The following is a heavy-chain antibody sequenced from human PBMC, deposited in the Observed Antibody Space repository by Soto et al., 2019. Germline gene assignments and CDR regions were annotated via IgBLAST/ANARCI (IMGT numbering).Heavy chain of an antibody. CDR3: AIVDTAMFIFAY. CDR2: IYYSGST. V-gene: IGHV4-39*01. Sequence: SETLSLTCTVSGGSISSSSYYWGWIRQPPGKGLEWIGSIYYSGSTYYNPSLKSRVTISVDTSKNQFSLKLSSVTAADTAVYYCAIVDTAMFIFAYGGQGTLVTVSS. J-gene: IGHJ4*02. D-gene: IGHD5-18*01. CDR1: GGSISSSSYY.